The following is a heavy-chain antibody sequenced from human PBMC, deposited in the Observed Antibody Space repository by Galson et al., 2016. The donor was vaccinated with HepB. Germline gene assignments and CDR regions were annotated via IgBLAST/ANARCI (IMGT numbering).Heavy chain of an antibody. Sequence: TLSLTCTVSGDSINSANYYWSWIRQHPGKGLEWIGCIYNSGSTHYSPSLKSRVTMSVDISKNQFSLRLRSVTAADTAVYYCAKQLTRIYSGSGTYPDYLDYWGQGTLVTVSS. D-gene: IGHD3-10*01. CDR3: AKQLTRIYSGSGTYPDYLDY. J-gene: IGHJ4*02. CDR1: GDSINSANYY. V-gene: IGHV4-31*03. CDR2: IYNSGST.